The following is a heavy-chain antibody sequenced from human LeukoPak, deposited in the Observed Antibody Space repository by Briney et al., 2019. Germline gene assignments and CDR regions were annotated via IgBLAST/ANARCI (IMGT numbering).Heavy chain of an antibody. CDR1: GGTFSSYA. V-gene: IGHV1-69*04. D-gene: IGHD6-13*01. CDR3: ARDHVQYSSSWQPPEDYYYYGMDV. J-gene: IGHJ6*02. CDR2: IIPIFGIA. Sequence: PVNVSCKASGGTFSSYAISWVRQAPGQGLEWMGRIIPIFGIANYAQKLQGRVTITADKSTSTAYMELSSLRSEDTAVYYCARDHVQYSSSWQPPEDYYYYGMDVWGQGTTVTVSS.